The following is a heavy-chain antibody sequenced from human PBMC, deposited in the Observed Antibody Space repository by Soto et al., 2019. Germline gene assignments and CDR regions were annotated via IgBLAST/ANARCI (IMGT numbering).Heavy chain of an antibody. V-gene: IGHV3-7*01. CDR3: ARDCSSTSCYIPDAFDI. CDR2: IKQDGSEK. J-gene: IGHJ3*02. CDR1: GFTFSSYA. Sequence: GGSLRLSCAASGFTFSSYAMSWVRQAPGKGLEWVANIKQDGSEKYYVDSVKGRFTISRDNAKNSLYLQMNSLRAEDTAVYYCARDCSSTSCYIPDAFDIWGQGTMVTVSS. D-gene: IGHD2-2*02.